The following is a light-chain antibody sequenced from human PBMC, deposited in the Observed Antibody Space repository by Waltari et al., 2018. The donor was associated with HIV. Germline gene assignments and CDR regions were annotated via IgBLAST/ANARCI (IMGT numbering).Light chain of an antibody. CDR1: SSNIGSNT. J-gene: IGLJ2*01. Sequence: QSVLTQPPSASVTPGQRVTISCSGSSSNIGSNTVNWYQQLPGTAPKLLIYSNNQRPSGVPDRFSCSKSGTSASLAISGLQSEDEADYYCAAWDDSLNGYVVFGGGTKLTVL. CDR3: AAWDDSLNGYVV. CDR2: SNN. V-gene: IGLV1-44*01.